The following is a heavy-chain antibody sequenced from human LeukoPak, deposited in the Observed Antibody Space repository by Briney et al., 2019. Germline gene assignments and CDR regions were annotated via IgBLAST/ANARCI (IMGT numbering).Heavy chain of an antibody. CDR2: IYTSEST. D-gene: IGHD3-22*01. Sequence: PSETLSLTCTVSGGPISSYYWSWIRQPAGKGLEWIGRIYTSESTNYNPSLKSRVTMSVDTSKNQFSLKLSSVTAADTAVYYCARIGYDSSGYYGDYWGQGTLVTVSS. CDR3: ARIGYDSSGYYGDY. J-gene: IGHJ4*02. CDR1: GGPISSYY. V-gene: IGHV4-4*07.